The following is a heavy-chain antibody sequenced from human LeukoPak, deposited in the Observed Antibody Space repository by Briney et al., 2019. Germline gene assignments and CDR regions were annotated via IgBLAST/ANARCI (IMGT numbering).Heavy chain of an antibody. D-gene: IGHD2-2*01. CDR3: ERELLYHYYEY. CDR1: GFTVSRHF. J-gene: IGHJ4*02. V-gene: IGHV3-53*01. CDR2: LYDDGTT. Sequence: GGSLRLSCDVSGFTVSRHFMSRVRQAPGKGLDWVSVLYDDGTTHYADSVKGRFTISRDTSQNILYLEMNSLRADDTAVYCCERELLYHYYEYWGQGTLVTVSA.